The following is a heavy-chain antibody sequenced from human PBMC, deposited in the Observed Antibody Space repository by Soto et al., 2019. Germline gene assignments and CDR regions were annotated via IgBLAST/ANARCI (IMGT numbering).Heavy chain of an antibody. J-gene: IGHJ5*02. CDR3: ARDLAARLEQRWFDP. CDR2: IYTSGST. V-gene: IGHV4-4*07. D-gene: IGHD6-6*01. CDR1: GGSISSYY. Sequence: PSETLSLTCTVSGGSISSYYWSWIRQPAGKGLEWIGRIYTSGSTNYNPSLKSRVTMSVDTSKNQFSLKLSSVTAADTAVYYCARDLAARLEQRWFDPWGQGTLVTVSS.